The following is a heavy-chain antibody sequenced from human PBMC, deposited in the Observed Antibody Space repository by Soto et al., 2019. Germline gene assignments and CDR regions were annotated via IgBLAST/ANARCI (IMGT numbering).Heavy chain of an antibody. J-gene: IGHJ4*02. CDR1: GFTLSSYW. Sequence: GGSLRLSCATSGFTLSSYWMTWVRQAPGKGLEWVANIKQDGRERYYVDSVKGRFTISRDNAKNSLYLQMDSLRAEDTAVYYCASARCTGTSCYLGIYWWGQGTLVTVSS. CDR3: ASARCTGTSCYLGIYW. V-gene: IGHV3-7*01. D-gene: IGHD2-2*01. CDR2: IKQDGRER.